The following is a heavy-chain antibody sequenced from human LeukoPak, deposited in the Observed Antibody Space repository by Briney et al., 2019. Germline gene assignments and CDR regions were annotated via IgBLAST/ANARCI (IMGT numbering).Heavy chain of an antibody. CDR1: GDSVTTYC. J-gene: IGHJ4*02. CDR3: ARDRSISGYYGDSSFAS. D-gene: IGHD4-17*01. V-gene: IGHV4-59*02. Sequence: SETLSLTCTVSGDSVTTYCGNWIRQPPGKGLEWIGYVYYSGYTHDSASLKSRVSISIDTSKNQFSLTLNSVTAADTAVYYCARDRSISGYYGDSSFASWGQGTLVTVS. CDR2: VYYSGYT.